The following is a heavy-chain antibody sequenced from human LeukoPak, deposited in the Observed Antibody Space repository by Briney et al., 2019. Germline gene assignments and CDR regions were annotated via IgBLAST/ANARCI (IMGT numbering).Heavy chain of an antibody. V-gene: IGHV4-39*01. D-gene: IGHD3-10*01. CDR3: ARHRYFFGSGSYEVDWFDP. Sequence: PSETLSLTCTVSGGSISSISHYWGWIRQPPGKGLEWIGSIYYSGRTNYNPSLKSRVTISADTSKNQFSLKLTSVTAADTAVYYCARHRYFFGSGSYEVDWFDPWGQGTLATVSS. J-gene: IGHJ5*02. CDR1: GGSISSISHY. CDR2: IYYSGRT.